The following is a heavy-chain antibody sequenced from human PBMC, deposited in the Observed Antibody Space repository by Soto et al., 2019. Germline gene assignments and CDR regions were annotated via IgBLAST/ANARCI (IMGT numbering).Heavy chain of an antibody. Sequence: SETLSLTXTVSGGSFTSYYWGWIRQPPGKEMEWIGYVHHSWGSAYNPSLQSRVAISLDTSKSQFSLKLTSVTATDTALYYCARQGFGPLHGLVDVWGQGTTVTVSS. D-gene: IGHD3-10*01. CDR2: VHHSWGS. V-gene: IGHV4-59*08. CDR3: ARQGFGPLHGLVDV. J-gene: IGHJ6*02. CDR1: GGSFTSYY.